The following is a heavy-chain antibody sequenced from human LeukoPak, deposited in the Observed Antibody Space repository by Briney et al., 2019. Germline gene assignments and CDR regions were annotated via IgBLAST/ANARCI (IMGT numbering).Heavy chain of an antibody. J-gene: IGHJ4*02. CDR2: TYYRSKWYI. Sequence: QTLSLTCAISGDSVSSTSAGWNWIRQSPSRGLEWLARTYYRSKWYIDYAPSVQSRITINADTSKNQFSLQLHSVTAADTAVYYCARGVGIAVAPNIPHWGQGTLVTVSS. CDR1: GDSVSSTSAG. V-gene: IGHV6-1*01. CDR3: ARGVGIAVAPNIPH. D-gene: IGHD6-19*01.